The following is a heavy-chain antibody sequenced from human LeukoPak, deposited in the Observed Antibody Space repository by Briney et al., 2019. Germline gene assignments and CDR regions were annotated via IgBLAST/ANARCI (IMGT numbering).Heavy chain of an antibody. Sequence: GGSLRLSCAASGFTFSSFTMNWVRQAPGKGLEWVSSISGGGSTTYYADSVKGRSTISRDNAKNSLYLQMNSLRAEDTALYHCAREYSTSSRRFDYWGQGTLVTVSS. CDR1: GFTFSSFT. CDR2: ISGGGSTT. CDR3: AREYSTSSRRFDY. V-gene: IGHV3-21*04. D-gene: IGHD6-6*01. J-gene: IGHJ4*02.